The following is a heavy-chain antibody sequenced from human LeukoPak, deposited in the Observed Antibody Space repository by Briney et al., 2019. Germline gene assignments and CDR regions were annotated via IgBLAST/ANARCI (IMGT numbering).Heavy chain of an antibody. J-gene: IGHJ4*02. CDR3: ARNYGDCDFDY. V-gene: IGHV4-34*01. CDR1: GGSFSGYY. D-gene: IGHD4-17*01. CDR2: INHSGST. Sequence: SETLSLTCAVYGGSFSGYYWSWNRQPPGTGLEWIGEINHSGSTNYNPSLKSRVTISVDTSKNQFSLKLSSVTAADTAVYYCARNYGDCDFDYWGQGTLVTVSS.